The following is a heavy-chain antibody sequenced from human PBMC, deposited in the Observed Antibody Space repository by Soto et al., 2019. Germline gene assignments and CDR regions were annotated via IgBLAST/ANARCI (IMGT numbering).Heavy chain of an antibody. D-gene: IGHD6-13*01. V-gene: IGHV1-69*06. CDR1: GGTFSSYA. CDR3: ARDRGQLGDAFDI. CDR2: TIPIFGTA. Sequence: QVQLVQSGAEVKKPGSSVKVSCKASGGTFSSYAISWFRKPPGQGLEWMGGTIPIFGTANYAQKFQGRVTITADKSTSTAYMELSSLRSEDTAVYYCARDRGQLGDAFDIWGQGTMVTVSS. J-gene: IGHJ3*02.